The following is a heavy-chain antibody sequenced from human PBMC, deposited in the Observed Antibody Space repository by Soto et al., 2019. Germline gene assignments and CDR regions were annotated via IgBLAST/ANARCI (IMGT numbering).Heavy chain of an antibody. V-gene: IGHV1-69*02. CDR2: IIPILGIA. CDR1: GGTFSSYT. Sequence: ASVKVSCKASGGTFSSYTISWVRQAPGQGLEWMGRIIPILGIANYAQKFQGRVTITADKSTSTAYMELSSLRSEDTAVYYCARVAEGEKAFDIWGQGTMVTVSS. CDR3: ARVAEGEKAFDI. D-gene: IGHD3-16*01. J-gene: IGHJ3*02.